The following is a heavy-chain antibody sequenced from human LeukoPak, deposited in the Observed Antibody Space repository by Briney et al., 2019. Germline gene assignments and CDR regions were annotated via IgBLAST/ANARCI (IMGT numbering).Heavy chain of an antibody. D-gene: IGHD6-19*01. CDR3: AQTAGYSSGWYVFDY. CDR2: IYYSGST. CDR1: GGSISSSSYY. J-gene: IGHJ4*02. Sequence: KPSETLSLTCTGSGGSISSSSYYWGWIRQPPGKGLEWIGSIYYSGSTYYNPSLKSRVTISVDTSKNQFSLKLSSVTAADTAVYYCAQTAGYSSGWYVFDYWGQGTLVTVSS. V-gene: IGHV4-39*01.